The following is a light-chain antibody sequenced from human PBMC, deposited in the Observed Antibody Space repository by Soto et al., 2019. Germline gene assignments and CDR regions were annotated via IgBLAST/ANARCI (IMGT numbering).Light chain of an antibody. Sequence: DIQMTQSPSSLSASLGDRVTITCRATQDISNYLAWYQQKPAKVPNLLIYAASTLQSGVPSRFSGSGSGTEFTLTISSLQPEDVATYYCQKYNSAPPWTFGQGTKVEI. V-gene: IGKV1-27*01. CDR3: QKYNSAPPWT. CDR1: QDISNY. J-gene: IGKJ1*01. CDR2: AAS.